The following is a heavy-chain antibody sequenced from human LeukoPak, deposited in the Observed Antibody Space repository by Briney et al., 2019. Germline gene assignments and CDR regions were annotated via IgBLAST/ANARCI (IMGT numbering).Heavy chain of an antibody. D-gene: IGHD6-19*01. CDR3: AKELAAVAGIDY. V-gene: IGHV3-9*01. J-gene: IGHJ4*02. CDR1: GFTFDDYA. Sequence: GRSLRLSCAASGFTFDDYAMHWVRQAPGKGLEWVSGISWNSGSIGYADSVKGRITISRNNAKNSLYLQMNSLRAEDTALYYCAKELAAVAGIDYWGQGTLVTVSS. CDR2: ISWNSGSI.